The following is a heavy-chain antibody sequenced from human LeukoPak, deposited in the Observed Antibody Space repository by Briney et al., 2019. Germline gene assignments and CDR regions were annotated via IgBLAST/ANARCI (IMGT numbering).Heavy chain of an antibody. CDR3: ARQSPTDKGY. D-gene: IGHD4-11*01. J-gene: IGHJ4*02. CDR2: IYASGST. Sequence: KPSETLSLTCTVSGGSMNDYYWSWIRQPAGKGLEWIGRIYASGSTDYNPSLKSRVTISVDKSKNQFSLKLSSVTAADTAVYYCARQSPTDKGYWGQGTLVTVSS. V-gene: IGHV4-4*07. CDR1: GGSMNDYY.